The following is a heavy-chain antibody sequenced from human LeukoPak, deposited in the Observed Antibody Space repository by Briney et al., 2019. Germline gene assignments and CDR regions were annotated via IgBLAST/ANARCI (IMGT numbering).Heavy chain of an antibody. CDR1: GFTFSSHW. CDR2: INSAGSGT. V-gene: IGHV3-74*01. CDR3: IRGPTYFDF. J-gene: IGHJ4*02. Sequence: GGSLRLSCAASGFTFSSHWMHWVRQVPGKGLVWVSRINSAGSGTSYGDSVKGRFTISRDNAKGTLYLQMHSLRVEDTAIYYCIRGPTYFDFWGQGTLVTVSS.